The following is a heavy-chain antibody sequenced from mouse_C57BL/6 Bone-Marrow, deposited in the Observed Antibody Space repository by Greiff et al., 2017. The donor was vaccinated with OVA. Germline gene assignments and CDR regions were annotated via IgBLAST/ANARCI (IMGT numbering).Heavy chain of an antibody. Sequence: EVMLVESGGDLVKPGGSLKLSCAASGFTFSSYGMSWVRQTPDKRLEWVATISSGGSYTYYPDSVKGRVTISRDNAKNTLYLQMSSLTSEDTAMYYCARIYYYGSSPYWDRGNLVTVSA. J-gene: IGHJ3*01. CDR1: GFTFSSYG. CDR2: ISSGGSYT. D-gene: IGHD1-1*01. V-gene: IGHV5-6*01. CDR3: ARIYYYGSSPY.